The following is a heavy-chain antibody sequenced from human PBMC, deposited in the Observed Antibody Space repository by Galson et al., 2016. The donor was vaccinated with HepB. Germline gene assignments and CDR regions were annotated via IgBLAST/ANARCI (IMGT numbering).Heavy chain of an antibody. D-gene: IGHD3-10*01. CDR2: ISYDGSSK. V-gene: IGHV3-30*03. CDR3: ARQGDGEGVGLDY. J-gene: IGHJ4*02. Sequence: SLRLSCAASGFTFSSYGMHWVRQAPGKGLEWVAFISYDGSSKKYADSVKGRFTISRDNSKKTLYLQMNSLRAEDTAVYYCARQGDGEGVGLDYWGQGTLVTVSS. CDR1: GFTFSSYG.